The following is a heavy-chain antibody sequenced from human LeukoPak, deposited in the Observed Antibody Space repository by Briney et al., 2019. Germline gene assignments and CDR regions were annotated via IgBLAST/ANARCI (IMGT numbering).Heavy chain of an antibody. CDR3: ARLKVGANDAYDI. Sequence: SETLSLTCTVSGGSINGYYWTWIRQPPGKGLEWIGYIHYTGSSNYNPSVKSRVTISVGTSKNQFSLRLTSVAAADTAVYYCARLKVGANDAYDIWGQGTMVTVSS. J-gene: IGHJ3*02. V-gene: IGHV4-59*08. D-gene: IGHD1-26*01. CDR2: IHYTGSS. CDR1: GGSINGYY.